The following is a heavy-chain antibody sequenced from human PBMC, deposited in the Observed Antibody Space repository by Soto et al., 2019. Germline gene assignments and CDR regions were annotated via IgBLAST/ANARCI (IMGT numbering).Heavy chain of an antibody. CDR1: GGSISSGGYS. J-gene: IGHJ4*02. CDR2: IYHSGST. D-gene: IGHD4-4*01. Sequence: KPSETLSLTCAVSGGSISSGGYSWSWIRQPPGKGLEWIGYIYHSGSTYYNPSLKSRVTISVDRSKNQFSLKLSSVTAADTAVYYCASFTEESDDSQFWRPGYFDYWGQGTLVTVSS. V-gene: IGHV4-30-2*01. CDR3: ASFTEESDDSQFWRPGYFDY.